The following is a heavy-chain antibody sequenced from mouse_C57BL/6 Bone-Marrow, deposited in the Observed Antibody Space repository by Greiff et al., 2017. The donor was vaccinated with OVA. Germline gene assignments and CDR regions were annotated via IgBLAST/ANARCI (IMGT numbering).Heavy chain of an antibody. CDR3: TRDDYYGSSNWYFDV. D-gene: IGHD1-1*01. CDR2: ISSGGDYI. V-gene: IGHV5-9-1*02. CDR1: GFTFSSYA. J-gene: IGHJ1*03. Sequence: EVKLMESGEGLVKPGGSLKLSCAASGFTFSSYAMSWVRQTPEKRLEWVAYISSGGDYIYYADTVKGRFTISRDNARNTLYLQMSSLKSEDTAMYYCTRDDYYGSSNWYFDVWGTGTTVTVSS.